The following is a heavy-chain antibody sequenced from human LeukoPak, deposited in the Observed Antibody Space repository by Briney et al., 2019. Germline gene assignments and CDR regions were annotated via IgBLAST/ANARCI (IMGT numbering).Heavy chain of an antibody. CDR1: GGSFSGYY. CDR2: INHSGST. CDR3: ARDSSGWGRFDY. D-gene: IGHD6-19*01. V-gene: IGHV4-34*01. J-gene: IGHJ4*02. Sequence: SETLSLTCAVYGGSFSGYYWSWIRQPPGKGLEWIGEINHSGSTNYNPSLKSRVTISIDTSKNQFSLKLSSVTAADTAVYYCARDSSGWGRFDYWGQGTLVTVSS.